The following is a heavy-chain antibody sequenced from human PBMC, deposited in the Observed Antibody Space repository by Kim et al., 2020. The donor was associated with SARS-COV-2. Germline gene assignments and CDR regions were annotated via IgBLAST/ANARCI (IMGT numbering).Heavy chain of an antibody. Sequence: PGKGRFTISSDDSKNTLYLQMNSLKTEDAAVYYCTTDSLYGSTGSYAFEIWGQGTMVTVSS. D-gene: IGHD3-10*01. V-gene: IGHV3-15*01. J-gene: IGHJ3*02. CDR3: TTDSLYGSTGSYAFEI.